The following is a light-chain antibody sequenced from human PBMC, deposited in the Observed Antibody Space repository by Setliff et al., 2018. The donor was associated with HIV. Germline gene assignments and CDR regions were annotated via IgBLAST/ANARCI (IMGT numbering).Light chain of an antibody. CDR1: SSDVGGYNY. Sequence: ALTQPRSVSGSPGQSVTISCTGTSSDVGGYNYVSWYQQHPGKAPKLMIYDVNKRPSGVPDRFSGSKSGNTASLTISGLQAEDEADYYCCSYAGSYTVFGGGTKGTV. V-gene: IGLV2-11*01. J-gene: IGLJ2*01. CDR2: DVN. CDR3: CSYAGSYTV.